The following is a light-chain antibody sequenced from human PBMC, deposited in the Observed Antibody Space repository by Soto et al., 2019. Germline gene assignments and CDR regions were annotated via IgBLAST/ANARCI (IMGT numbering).Light chain of an antibody. CDR2: EGT. V-gene: IGLV2-23*01. J-gene: IGLJ2*01. Sequence: QSALTQPASVSGSPGQSITISCTGTSSDVGSYTLVSWYQQNPGKAPKLIIYEGTKRPSGVSNRFSGSKSGNTASLTISGLQAEDEADYYCSSYAGSNNLRVFGGGTKVTVL. CDR1: SSDVGSYTL. CDR3: SSYAGSNNLRV.